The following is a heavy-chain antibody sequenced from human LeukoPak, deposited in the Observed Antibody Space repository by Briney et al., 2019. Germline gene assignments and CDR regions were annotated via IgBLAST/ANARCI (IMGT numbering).Heavy chain of an antibody. J-gene: IGHJ6*03. Sequence: SVKVSCKASGGTFSSYAISWVRQAPGQGLEWMGGIIPIFGTTNYAQKFQDRVTITADKSTSTAHMELSSLRSEDTAVYYCARVVGLTGYSSSWYSGYYYYMDVWGKGTTVTVSS. V-gene: IGHV1-69*06. CDR1: GGTFSSYA. CDR2: IIPIFGTT. D-gene: IGHD6-13*01. CDR3: ARVVGLTGYSSSWYSGYYYYMDV.